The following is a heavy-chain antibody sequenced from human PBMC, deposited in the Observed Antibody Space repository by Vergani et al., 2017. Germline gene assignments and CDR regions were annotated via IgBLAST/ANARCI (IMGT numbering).Heavy chain of an antibody. D-gene: IGHD6-19*01. CDR3: AKPRYSSGWGDV. Sequence: EVQLLESGGGLVQPGGSLRLSCATSGFTFSSYAMSWVRQAPGKGLEWVSAISGSGGSTYYADSVKGRFTISRDNSKNTLYLQMNSLRAEDTAVYYCAKPRYSSGWGDVWGQGTTVTVSS. CDR2: ISGSGGST. V-gene: IGHV3-23*01. J-gene: IGHJ6*02. CDR1: GFTFSSYA.